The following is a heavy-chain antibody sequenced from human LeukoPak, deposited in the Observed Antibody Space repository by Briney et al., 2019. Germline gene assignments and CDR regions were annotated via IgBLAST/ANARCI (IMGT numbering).Heavy chain of an antibody. V-gene: IGHV3-23*01. J-gene: IGHJ4*02. CDR2: ISDTGRRT. CDR1: GFTFSDYA. D-gene: IGHD5-18*01. CDR3: ARHDSFIPY. Sequence: GGSLRLSCAASGFTFSDYAMSWVRQAAGKGLEWVSGISDTGRRTYTDSVKGRFTISRDDSKKTVYLQVKTLTAEDTAIYFCARHDSFIPYWGQGTLVTVSS.